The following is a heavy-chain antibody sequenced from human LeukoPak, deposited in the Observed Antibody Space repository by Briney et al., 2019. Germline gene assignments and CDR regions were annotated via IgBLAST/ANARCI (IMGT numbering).Heavy chain of an antibody. J-gene: IGHJ5*02. D-gene: IGHD1-14*01. CDR1: GYPFTKWE. V-gene: IGHV1-8*01. Sequence: ASAKVSCKTSGYPFTKWEINWVRQAAGQGLEWLGWVHPDNGNTYYTQRFRGRVTMSRDTSTTTAYMKLSGLRSNDTAVYFCATGPRNDPWGQGTLVTVSS. CDR3: ATGPRNDP. CDR2: VHPDNGNT.